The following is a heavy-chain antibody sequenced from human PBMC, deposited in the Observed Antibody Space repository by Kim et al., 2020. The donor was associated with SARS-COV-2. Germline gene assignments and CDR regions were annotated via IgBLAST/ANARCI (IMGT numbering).Heavy chain of an antibody. Sequence: WGSLRLSCVASGLIVNNNYMAWVRQAPGKGLEWVALIYVSGATHYTDSVRDRFIISRDISNDTLYLQLSSLRVEDTASYFCARTGFKYPFDDWGQGTKLTVPS. V-gene: IGHV3-66*01. CDR3: ARTGFKYPFDD. CDR1: GLIVNNNY. J-gene: IGHJ3*01. CDR2: IYVSGAT.